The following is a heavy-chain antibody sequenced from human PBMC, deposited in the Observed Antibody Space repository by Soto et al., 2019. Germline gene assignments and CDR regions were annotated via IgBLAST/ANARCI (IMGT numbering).Heavy chain of an antibody. D-gene: IGHD3-10*01. Sequence: QVQLVQSGAEVKKPGASVKVSCKASGYTFNSYGISWVRQAPGQGLEWMGWISVYSGDTSYEQKYQGRVTMTRDTSTSAAYMELRSLRSDDTAVYYCARGGYYFGSGKNYNDYCGQGTLVAVSS. CDR1: GYTFNSYG. J-gene: IGHJ4*02. CDR3: ARGGYYFGSGKNYNDY. CDR2: ISVYSGDT. V-gene: IGHV1-18*01.